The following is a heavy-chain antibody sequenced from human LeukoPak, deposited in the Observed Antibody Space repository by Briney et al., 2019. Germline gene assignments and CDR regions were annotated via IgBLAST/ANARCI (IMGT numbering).Heavy chain of an antibody. CDR2: ISYDGSNK. V-gene: IGHV3-30*03. J-gene: IGHJ6*02. Sequence: GGSLRLSCAASGFTFSSYGMHWVRQAPGKGLEWVAVISYDGSNKYYADSVKGRFTISRDNAKNSLYLQMNSLRAEDTAVYYCAREAYCSSTSCYKRRPAIYYYGMDVWGQGTTVTVSS. D-gene: IGHD2-2*02. CDR1: GFTFSSYG. CDR3: AREAYCSSTSCYKRRPAIYYYGMDV.